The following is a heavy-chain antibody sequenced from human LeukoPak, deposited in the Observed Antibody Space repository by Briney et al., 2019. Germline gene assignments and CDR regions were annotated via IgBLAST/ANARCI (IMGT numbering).Heavy chain of an antibody. CDR1: GFTFSSYG. V-gene: IGHV3-30*18. J-gene: IGHJ3*02. D-gene: IGHD5-12*01. CDR2: ISYDGSNK. CDR3: AKEAGLLLRAFDI. Sequence: GGSLRLSCVASGFTFSSYGMHWVRQAPGKGLEWVAVISYDGSNKFYADSVKGRFTISRDNSKNTLYLQINSLRAEDTAVYYCAKEAGLLLRAFDIWGQGTMVTVSS.